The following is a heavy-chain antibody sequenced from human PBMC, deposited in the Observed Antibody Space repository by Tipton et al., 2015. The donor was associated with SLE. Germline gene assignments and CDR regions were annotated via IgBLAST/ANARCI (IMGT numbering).Heavy chain of an antibody. Sequence: TLSLTCTVSGDSISGGGSFWTLIRQHPGTGLEWIGYIYYFGRTYYNPSLNNRLTISLHTSTNQFSLTLSSVTAADTAVYYCAGLGPLANVGGSTYYHPLDVWGQGTTVTVSS. CDR2: IYYFGRT. V-gene: IGHV4-31*03. D-gene: IGHD3-22*01. J-gene: IGHJ6*02. CDR3: AGLGPLANVGGSTYYHPLDV. CDR1: GDSISGGGSF.